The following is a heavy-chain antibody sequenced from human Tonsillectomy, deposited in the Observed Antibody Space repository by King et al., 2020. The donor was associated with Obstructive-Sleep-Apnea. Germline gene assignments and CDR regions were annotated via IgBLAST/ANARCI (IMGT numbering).Heavy chain of an antibody. Sequence: VQLVESGGVVVQPGGSLRLSCAASGFTFYDYTMHWVRQPPGKGLEWVSLISWDGGDTYYADSVKGRFIISRDNNKNSLYLQMNSLRTEDTALYYCARGLGGSYSLDYWGQGTLVTVSS. V-gene: IGHV3-43*01. CDR1: GFTFYDYT. D-gene: IGHD1-26*01. J-gene: IGHJ4*02. CDR3: ARGLGGSYSLDY. CDR2: ISWDGGDT.